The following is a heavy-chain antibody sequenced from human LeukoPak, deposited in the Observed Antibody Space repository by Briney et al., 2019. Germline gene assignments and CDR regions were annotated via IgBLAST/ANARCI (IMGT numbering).Heavy chain of an antibody. CDR1: GFTVSSNY. V-gene: IGHV3-21*01. D-gene: IGHD6-13*01. CDR2: ISSSSIYI. Sequence: GGSLRLSCAASGFTVSSNYMSWVRQAPGKGLEWVSSISSSSIYIYYVDSVKGRFTISRDSAKNSLYLQMNSLRAEDTAVYYCARAFWQQGSNWFDPWGQGTLVTVSS. CDR3: ARAFWQQGSNWFDP. J-gene: IGHJ5*02.